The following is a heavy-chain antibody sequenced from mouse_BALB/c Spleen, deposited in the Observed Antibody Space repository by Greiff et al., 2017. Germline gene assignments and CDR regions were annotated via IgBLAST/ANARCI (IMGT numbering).Heavy chain of an antibody. J-gene: IGHJ2*01. V-gene: IGHV1-82*01. CDR1: GYAFSSSW. Sequence: QVQLQQSGPELVKPGASVKISCKASGYAFSSSWMNWVKQKPGQGLEWIGRIYPGDGDTNYNGKFKGKATLTADKSSSTAYMQLSSLTSVDSAVYFCAREVITTVVAPFDYWGQGTTLTVSS. CDR2: IYPGDGDT. D-gene: IGHD1-1*01. CDR3: AREVITTVVAPFDY.